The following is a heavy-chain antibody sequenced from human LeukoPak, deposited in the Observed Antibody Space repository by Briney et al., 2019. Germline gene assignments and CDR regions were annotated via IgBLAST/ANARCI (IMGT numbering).Heavy chain of an antibody. CDR2: IKSKTDGGTT. V-gene: IGHV3-15*01. CDR1: GFTFSNAR. Sequence: PGGSLRHSCAASGFTFSNARMSWVRPAPGKGLEWVGHIKSKTDGGTTDYAAPVKGRFTISGDDSKNTLYLQMNSLRAEDTAIYYCVKRSGYNYGYFDSWGQGTLVTVSS. CDR3: VKRSGYNYGYFDS. D-gene: IGHD5-18*01. J-gene: IGHJ4*02.